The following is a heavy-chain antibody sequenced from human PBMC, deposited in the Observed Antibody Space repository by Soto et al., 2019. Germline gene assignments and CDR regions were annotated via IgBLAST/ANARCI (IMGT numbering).Heavy chain of an antibody. V-gene: IGHV3-66*01. CDR2: IYSGGST. Sequence: GGSLRLSCAASGFTVSSNYMSWVRQAPGKGLEWVSVIYSGGSTYYADSVKGRFTISRDNSKNTLYLQMNSLRAEDTAVYYCARDCCITGKKDAFDIWGQGTMVTVSS. D-gene: IGHD1-20*01. CDR1: GFTVSSNY. CDR3: ARDCCITGKKDAFDI. J-gene: IGHJ3*02.